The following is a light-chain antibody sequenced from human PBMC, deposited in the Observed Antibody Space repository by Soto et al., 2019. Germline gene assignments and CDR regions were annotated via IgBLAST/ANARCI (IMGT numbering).Light chain of an antibody. Sequence: DIQMTQSPSTLSASVGDRVTITCRASQSIGNWLAWYQQNPGKAPKLLIYKASTLESGVPSRFSGSGSGTEFTLTISSVQPDDFATYYCQQYKSYPLTFGGGTKVDI. CDR2: KAS. V-gene: IGKV1-5*03. CDR3: QQYKSYPLT. J-gene: IGKJ4*01. CDR1: QSIGNW.